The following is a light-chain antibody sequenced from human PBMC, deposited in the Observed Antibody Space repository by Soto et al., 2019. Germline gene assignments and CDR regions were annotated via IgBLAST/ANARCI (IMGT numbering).Light chain of an antibody. V-gene: IGKV4-1*01. CDR2: WAS. CDR3: QQCYITPIT. Sequence: DIVMTQSPDSLAVSLGERATINCKYSQNLLHSSTNKNYLAWYQQKPGQPPKLLIYWASARESGVPDRFSGSGSGTEFTLTISSLQAEDVAFYYCQQCYITPITFGQGTRL. J-gene: IGKJ5*01. CDR1: QNLLHSSTNKNY.